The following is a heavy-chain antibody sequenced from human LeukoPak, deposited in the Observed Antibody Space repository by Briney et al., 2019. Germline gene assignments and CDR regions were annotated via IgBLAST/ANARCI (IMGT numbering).Heavy chain of an antibody. CDR3: ARVRWPHYYMDV. CDR1: GGSFSGYY. CDR2: ISHSGST. J-gene: IGHJ6*03. V-gene: IGHV4-34*01. Sequence: SETLSLTCAVYGGSFSGYYWSWIRQPPGKGLEWIGEISHSGSTNYNPSLKSRVTISVDTSKNQFSLKLSSVTAADTAVYYCARVRWPHYYMDVWGKGTTVTVSS. D-gene: IGHD4-23*01.